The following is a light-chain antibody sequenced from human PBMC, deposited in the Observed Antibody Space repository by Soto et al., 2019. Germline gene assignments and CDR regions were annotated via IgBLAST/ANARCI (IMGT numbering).Light chain of an antibody. CDR2: EVV. J-gene: IGLJ1*01. CDR1: RSDIGIYDF. V-gene: IGLV2-8*01. CDR3: KSNAGSNTDV. Sequence: QSALTQPPSASGSPGQSVTISCTGSRSDIGIYDFVSWYQHQPGKAPRLIIYEVVQRPSGVPDRFSGSKSGNTASLTVSGLQAADEAYYFCKSNAGSNTDVFGTGTKLTVL.